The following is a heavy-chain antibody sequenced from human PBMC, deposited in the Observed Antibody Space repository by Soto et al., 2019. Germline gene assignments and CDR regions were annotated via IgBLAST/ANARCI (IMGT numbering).Heavy chain of an antibody. Sequence: QVTLKESCPVLVKPTETLTLRCTVSGLSITDSEMGVSWIRQPPGQPLEWLAHIASSGEKPYRTFLKSRLAIAKDPSKSQVVLTMTNMDPADTATYYCARRHLAVAVSPWFDPWGQGIPVTVSS. CDR3: ARRHLAVAVSPWFDP. D-gene: IGHD6-19*01. V-gene: IGHV2-26*01. CDR1: GLSITDSEMG. CDR2: IASSGEK. J-gene: IGHJ5*02.